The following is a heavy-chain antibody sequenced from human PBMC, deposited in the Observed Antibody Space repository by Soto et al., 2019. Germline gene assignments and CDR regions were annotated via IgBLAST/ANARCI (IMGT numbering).Heavy chain of an antibody. D-gene: IGHD6-6*01. Sequence: EVQLLESGGGLVQPGNSLRLSCAASGFTFSSFAMSWVRQAPGKGLEWVSGSSGSGGTTYHADSVKGRFTISRDNSKNTLYLQMNSLRVEDTAVYYCAKEPYSRFVLGTFDYWGQGALVTVSS. CDR1: GFTFSSFA. CDR2: SSGSGGTT. J-gene: IGHJ4*02. V-gene: IGHV3-23*01. CDR3: AKEPYSRFVLGTFDY.